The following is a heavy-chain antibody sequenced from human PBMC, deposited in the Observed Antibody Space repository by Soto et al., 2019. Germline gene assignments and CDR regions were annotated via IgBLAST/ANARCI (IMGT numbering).Heavy chain of an antibody. CDR1: GFTFSSYG. V-gene: IGHV3-30*18. Sequence: PGGSLRLSCAASGFTFSSYGMHWVRQAPGKGLEWMAVISYDGSNKYYADSVKGRFTISRDNSQNTLYLQMNSLRAEDTAVYYCAKEWGYSYGYMDVWGQGTTVTVSS. J-gene: IGHJ6*03. CDR3: AKEWGYSYGYMDV. D-gene: IGHD5-18*01. CDR2: ISYDGSNK.